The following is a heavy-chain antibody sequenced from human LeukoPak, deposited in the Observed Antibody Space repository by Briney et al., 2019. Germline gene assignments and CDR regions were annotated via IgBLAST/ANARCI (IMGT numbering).Heavy chain of an antibody. CDR1: SGSFSGYY. J-gene: IGHJ4*02. CDR2: INHGGST. V-gene: IGHV4-34*01. CDR3: ARGRTATSN. D-gene: IGHD5-18*01. Sequence: SETLSLTCAVYSGSFSGYYWSWLRQPPGKGLEWIGEINHGGSTNYNPSLKSRVTISVDTSKNQFSLKLSSVTAADTAVYYCARGRTATSNWGQGTLVTVSS.